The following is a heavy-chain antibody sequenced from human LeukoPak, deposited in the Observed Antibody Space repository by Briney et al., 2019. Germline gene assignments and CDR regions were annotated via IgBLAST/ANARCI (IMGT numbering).Heavy chain of an antibody. Sequence: SETLSLTCAVYGGSFSGYYWSWIRQPPGKGLEWIGEINHSGSTNYNPSPKSRGTISVAASKNQFSLKLSSVTAADTAVYYCARTGGSSDTNEYFQHWGQGTLVTVSS. CDR3: ARTGGSSDTNEYFQH. V-gene: IGHV4-34*01. J-gene: IGHJ1*01. CDR1: GGSFSGYY. D-gene: IGHD6-13*01. CDR2: INHSGST.